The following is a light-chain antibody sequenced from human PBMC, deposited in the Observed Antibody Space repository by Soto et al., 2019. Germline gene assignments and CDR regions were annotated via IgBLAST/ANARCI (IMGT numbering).Light chain of an antibody. J-gene: IGKJ4*01. V-gene: IGKV1-5*03. CDR2: KAS. Sequence: DIQMTQSPSTLSASVGDRVTITCRASQSISSWLAWYQQKPGKAPNLLIYKASSLESGVPSRFSGRGSGTEFTLTISILQPDDFATNYCQQYNSYPLTFGGGTKVEIK. CDR1: QSISSW. CDR3: QQYNSYPLT.